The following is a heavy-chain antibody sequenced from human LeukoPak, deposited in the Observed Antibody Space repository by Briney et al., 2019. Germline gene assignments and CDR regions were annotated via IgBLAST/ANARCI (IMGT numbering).Heavy chain of an antibody. CDR3: ARDALYSYSPPGDY. CDR1: GYTFTSYY. Sequence: ASVKVSCKASGYTFTSYYMHWVRQAPGQGLEWMGIINGNGGSTRYAQKFQGRVTMTVDMYTSTVYMELNSLRSVATAVYYCARDALYSYSPPGDYWGQGTLVTVSS. V-gene: IGHV1-46*01. D-gene: IGHD1-26*01. CDR2: INGNGGST. J-gene: IGHJ4*02.